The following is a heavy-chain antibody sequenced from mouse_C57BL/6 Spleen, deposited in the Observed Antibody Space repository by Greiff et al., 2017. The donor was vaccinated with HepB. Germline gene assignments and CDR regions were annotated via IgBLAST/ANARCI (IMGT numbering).Heavy chain of an antibody. CDR3: ARFNYGNAMDY. CDR2: ISSGSSTI. D-gene: IGHD1-1*01. Sequence: EVHLVESGGGLVKPGGSLKLSCAASGFTFSDYGMHWVRQAPEKGLEWVAYISSGSSTIYYADTVKGRFTISGDNAKNTLFLQMTSLRSEDTAMYYCARFNYGNAMDYWGQGTSVTVSS. V-gene: IGHV5-17*01. CDR1: GFTFSDYG. J-gene: IGHJ4*01.